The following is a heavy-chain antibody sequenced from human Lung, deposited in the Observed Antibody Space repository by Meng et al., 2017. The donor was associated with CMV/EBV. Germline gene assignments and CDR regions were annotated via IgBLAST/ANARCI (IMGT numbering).Heavy chain of an antibody. CDR2: FDPRGDST. CDR1: GCQFKCSS. V-gene: IGHV1-46*02. Sequence: YCKTFGCQFKCSSMHWVRQAPGQGLEWMGIFDPRGDSTNYAQKFQGRLTLSEDRSRSTMYLELRGLRSDDTAVYYCARDDSHWSKDFWGQGTLVTVSS. J-gene: IGHJ4*02. CDR3: ARDDSHWSKDF. D-gene: IGHD4-11*01.